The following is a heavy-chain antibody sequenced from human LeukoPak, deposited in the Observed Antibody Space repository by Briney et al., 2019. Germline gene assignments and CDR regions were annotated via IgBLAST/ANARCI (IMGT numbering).Heavy chain of an antibody. D-gene: IGHD6-19*01. CDR1: GFTFNSYA. Sequence: GGSLRLSCAASGFTFNSYAMSWVRQAPGKGLEWVSVISGSGGSTYYADSVKGRFTISRDNSKNTLYLQMNSLRAEDTAVYYCAKPIAVTGDFDYWGQGTLVTVSS. CDR3: AKPIAVTGDFDY. J-gene: IGHJ4*02. V-gene: IGHV3-23*01. CDR2: ISGSGGST.